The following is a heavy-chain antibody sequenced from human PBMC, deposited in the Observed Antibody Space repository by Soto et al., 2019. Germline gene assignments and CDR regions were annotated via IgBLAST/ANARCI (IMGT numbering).Heavy chain of an antibody. J-gene: IGHJ6*02. CDR1: GGSISSYY. D-gene: IGHD6-13*01. CDR2: IYYGGST. V-gene: IGHV4-59*01. CDR3: ARATYSSSWYISRGGYYGMDV. Sequence: SETLSLTCTVSGGSISSYYWSWIRQPPGKGLEWIGYIYYGGSTNYNPSLKSRVTISVDTSKNQFSLKLSSVTAADTAVYYCARATYSSSWYISRGGYYGMDVWGQGTTVT.